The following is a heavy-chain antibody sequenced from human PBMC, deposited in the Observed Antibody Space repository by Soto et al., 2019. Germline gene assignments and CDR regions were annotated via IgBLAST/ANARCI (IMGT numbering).Heavy chain of an antibody. CDR1: GGSIRSYY. J-gene: IGHJ6*02. D-gene: IGHD2-21*02. V-gene: IGHV4-59*01. Sequence: SETLSLTCTVFGGSIRSYYWSWVRRPPGKGLEWIGYVYNSGSTTYSPSFNSRVTISADTSRNQFSLKLNSVTAADTAVYYCARDLWGYCGTDCYPLDVWGQGTTVT. CDR3: ARDLWGYCGTDCYPLDV. CDR2: VYNSGST.